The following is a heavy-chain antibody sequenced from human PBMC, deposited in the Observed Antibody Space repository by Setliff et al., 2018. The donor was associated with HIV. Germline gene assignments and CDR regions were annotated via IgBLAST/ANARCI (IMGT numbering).Heavy chain of an antibody. D-gene: IGHD3-22*01. J-gene: IGHJ5*02. Sequence: GASVKVSCKASGGTFSSYAISWVRQAPGQGLEWMGRIIPILGIANYAQKFQGRVTITADKSTSTAYMELSSLRSEDTAVYYCARDSPNYYDSSGSWGQGTLVTVSS. V-gene: IGHV1-69*04. CDR1: GGTFSSYA. CDR3: ARDSPNYYDSSGS. CDR2: IIPILGIA.